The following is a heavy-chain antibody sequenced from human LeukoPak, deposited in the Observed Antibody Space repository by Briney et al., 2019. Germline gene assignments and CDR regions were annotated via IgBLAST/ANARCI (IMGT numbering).Heavy chain of an antibody. Sequence: GGSLRLSCEASGYTFSDYAMSWVRQAPGKGLEWVSTISATTGTLYYADSVRGRFTISRDNSKDTLYLQMQSLRADDTAVYHCARVKGYVDFGNYYGFFDYCGQGTLVTVSS. CDR1: GYTFSDYA. CDR3: ARVKGYVDFGNYYGFFDY. V-gene: IGHV3-23*01. D-gene: IGHD1-7*01. J-gene: IGHJ4*02. CDR2: ISATTGTL.